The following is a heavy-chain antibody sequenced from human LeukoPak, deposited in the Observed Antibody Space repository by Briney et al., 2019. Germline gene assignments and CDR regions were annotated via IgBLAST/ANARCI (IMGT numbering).Heavy chain of an antibody. V-gene: IGHV3-23*01. CDR1: GFTFSSYA. CDR3: AKDRVVVVTAPYNWFDP. Sequence: GGSLRLSCAASGFTFSSYAMSWVRQAPGKGLEWVSAISGSGGSTYYADSVNGRFTISRDNSKNTLYLQMNSLRAEDTAVYYWAKDRVVVVTAPYNWFDPWGQGTLVTVSS. CDR2: ISGSGGST. J-gene: IGHJ5*02. D-gene: IGHD2-21*02.